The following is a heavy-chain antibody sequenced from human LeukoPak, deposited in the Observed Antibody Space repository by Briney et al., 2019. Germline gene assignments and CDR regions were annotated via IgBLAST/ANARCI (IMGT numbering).Heavy chain of an antibody. CDR1: GGSFSGYY. J-gene: IGHJ3*02. CDR3: AKSNGYGLVDI. V-gene: IGHV4-34*01. Sequence: SETLSLTCAVYGGSFSGYYWSWLRQPPGKGLEWIGEINHSGSTNYSPSLRSRVTISLDTSRNQFSLKLNPVTAADTAVYYCAKSNGYGLVDIWGQGTMVTVSS. D-gene: IGHD3-10*01. CDR2: INHSGST.